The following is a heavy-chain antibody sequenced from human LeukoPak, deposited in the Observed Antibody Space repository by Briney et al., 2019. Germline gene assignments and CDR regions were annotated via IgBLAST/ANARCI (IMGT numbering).Heavy chain of an antibody. Sequence: GGSLRLSCAASGFTVSSNYMSWARQAPGKGLEWVSVIYSGGSTYYADSVKGRFTISRDKSKNTLYLQMNSLRAEDTAVYYCARDPHSGGYGFGDNWGQGTLVTVSS. J-gene: IGHJ4*02. D-gene: IGHD6-19*01. V-gene: IGHV3-53*01. CDR2: IYSGGST. CDR1: GFTVSSNY. CDR3: ARDPHSGGYGFGDN.